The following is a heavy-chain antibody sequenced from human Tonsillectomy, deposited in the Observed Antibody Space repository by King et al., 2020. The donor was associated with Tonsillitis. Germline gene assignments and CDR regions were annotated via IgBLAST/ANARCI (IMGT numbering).Heavy chain of an antibody. CDR3: ARDPLRYCSSTSGALYGMDV. J-gene: IGHJ6*02. V-gene: IGHV4-4*07. CDR1: GGSISSYY. CDR2: IYTSGST. Sequence: QLQESGPGLVKPSETLSLTCTVSGGSISSYYWSWIRQPAGKGLGWIGRIYTSGSTNYNPSLKSRVTMSVDTSKNQFSLKLSSVPAADTAVYYCARDPLRYCSSTSGALYGMDVWGQGTTVTVSS. D-gene: IGHD2-2*01.